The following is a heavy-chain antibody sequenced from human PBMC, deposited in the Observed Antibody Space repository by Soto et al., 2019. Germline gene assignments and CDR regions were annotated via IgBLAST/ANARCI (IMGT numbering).Heavy chain of an antibody. V-gene: IGHV3-30*16. CDR1: GSGFTFRNYT. CDR2: ISYDGSNK. D-gene: IGHD3-3*01. J-gene: IGHJ6*02. CDR3: AKDLVGRDFWSGHKNYYYYGMDV. Sequence: PGGSLRLSCTASGSGFTFRNYTLNWVRQAPGKGLEWVAVISYDGSNKYYADSVKGRSTISRDNSKNTLYLQMNSLRAEDTAVYYCAKDLVGRDFWSGHKNYYYYGMDVWGQGTTVTVSS.